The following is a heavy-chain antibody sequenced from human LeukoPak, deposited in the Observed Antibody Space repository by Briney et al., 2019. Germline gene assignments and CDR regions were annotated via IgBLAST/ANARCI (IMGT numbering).Heavy chain of an antibody. CDR3: ATAPAAGPTWWFDP. J-gene: IGHJ5*02. CDR1: GYTLTELS. V-gene: IGHV1-24*01. D-gene: IGHD6-13*01. CDR2: FDPEDGET. Sequence: ASVKVSCKVSGYTLTELSMHWVRQAPGKGLEWMGGFDPEDGETIYAQKFQGRVTMTEDTSTDTAYMELSSLRSEDTAVYYCATAPAAGPTWWFDPWGQGTLVTVSS.